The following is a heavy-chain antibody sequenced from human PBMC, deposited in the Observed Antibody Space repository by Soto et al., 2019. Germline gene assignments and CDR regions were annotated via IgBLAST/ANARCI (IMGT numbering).Heavy chain of an antibody. CDR3: ARLMVVAAPAGWFDP. D-gene: IGHD2-15*01. J-gene: IGHJ5*02. CDR2: IYPRDSDT. V-gene: IGHV5-51*01. Sequence: EVQLVQSGAEVKKPGDSLKISCKASGYTFTTDWIGWVRQKPGKGLEWMGFIYPRDSDTRYSPSFEGQVTISADKSIDTAYLQWSSLKVSDSAMYYCARLMVVAAPAGWFDPWGQGTLVTVSS. CDR1: GYTFTTDW.